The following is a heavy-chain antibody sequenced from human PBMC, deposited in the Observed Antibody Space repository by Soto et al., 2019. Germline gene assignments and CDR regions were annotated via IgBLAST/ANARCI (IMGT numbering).Heavy chain of an antibody. Sequence: PSETLSLTCAVYGGSFSGYYWSWIRQPPGKGLEWIGEINHSGSTNYNPSLKSRVTISVDTSKNQFSLKLSSVTAADTAVYYCARGPLYYGEYYYYYGMDVWGQGTTVTVSS. CDR3: ARGPLYYGEYYYYYGMDV. J-gene: IGHJ6*02. V-gene: IGHV4-34*01. CDR2: INHSGST. D-gene: IGHD4-17*01. CDR1: GGSFSGYY.